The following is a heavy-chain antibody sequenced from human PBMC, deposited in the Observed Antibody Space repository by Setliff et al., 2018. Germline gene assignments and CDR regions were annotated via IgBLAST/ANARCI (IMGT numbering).Heavy chain of an antibody. CDR1: GGSFSTYY. CDR2: INHSGST. CDR3: ARMSTATAIDC. D-gene: IGHD2-21*02. V-gene: IGHV4-34*01. Sequence: SETLSLTCAVYGGSFSTYYWIWIRQPPGKGLEWIGEINHSGSTNYNPSLKSRVTISVDTSKNQFSLKLSSVTAADTAVYYCARMSTATAIDCWGQGTLVTVSS. J-gene: IGHJ4*02.